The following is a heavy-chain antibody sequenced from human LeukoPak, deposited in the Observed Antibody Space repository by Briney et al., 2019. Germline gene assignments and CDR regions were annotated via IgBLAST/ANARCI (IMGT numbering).Heavy chain of an antibody. Sequence: SETLSLTCAVSGGSISSGGYSWSWIRQPPGKGLEWIGYIYHSGRTYYNPSLKSRVTISIDRSKNQFSLRLSSVTAADTAVYYCARVGHNWFDPWGQGTLVTVSS. J-gene: IGHJ5*02. CDR2: IYHSGRT. D-gene: IGHD1-26*01. V-gene: IGHV4-30-2*01. CDR3: ARVGHNWFDP. CDR1: GGSISSGGYS.